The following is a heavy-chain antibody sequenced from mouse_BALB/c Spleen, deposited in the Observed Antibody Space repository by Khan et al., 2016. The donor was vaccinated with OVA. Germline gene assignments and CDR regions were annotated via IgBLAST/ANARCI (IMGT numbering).Heavy chain of an antibody. D-gene: IGHD2-1*01. CDR3: ARSPYGNFAY. CDR2: ISSYGDYT. V-gene: IGHV5-9-3*01. J-gene: IGHJ3*01. Sequence: EVELVESGGGLVKPGGSLKLSCAASGFTFSTFAMSWVRQTPEKRLEWVATISSYGDYTYYPDNVTGRFTISRDNAKNTLYLQMNSLRSEDTAMYYCARSPYGNFAYWGQGTLVTVSA. CDR1: GFTFSTFA.